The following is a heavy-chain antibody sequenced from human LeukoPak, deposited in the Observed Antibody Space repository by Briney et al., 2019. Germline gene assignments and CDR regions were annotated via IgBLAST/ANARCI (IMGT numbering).Heavy chain of an antibody. D-gene: IGHD2-15*01. Sequence: SETLSLTCTVSGGSTSSYYWSWIRQPPGKGLEWIGYIYYSGSTNYNPSLKSRVTISVDTSKNQFSLKLSSVTAADTAVYYCASQGYCSGGSCPLFDPWGQGTLVTVSS. CDR2: IYYSGST. J-gene: IGHJ5*02. CDR1: GGSTSSYY. CDR3: ASQGYCSGGSCPLFDP. V-gene: IGHV4-59*08.